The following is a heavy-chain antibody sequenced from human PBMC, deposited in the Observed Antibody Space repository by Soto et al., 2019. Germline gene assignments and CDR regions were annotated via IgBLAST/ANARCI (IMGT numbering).Heavy chain of an antibody. CDR3: ARDRGCSGGSCYSRWFDP. D-gene: IGHD2-15*01. CDR2: ISSSSSTI. J-gene: IGHJ5*02. Sequence: PGGSLRLSCAAPGFTFSSYCMNWGRQAPGEGVEWVSYISSSSSTIYYADSVKGRFTISRDNAKNSLYLQMNSLRDEDTAVYYCARDRGCSGGSCYSRWFDPWGQGTLVTVSS. V-gene: IGHV3-48*02. CDR1: GFTFSSYC.